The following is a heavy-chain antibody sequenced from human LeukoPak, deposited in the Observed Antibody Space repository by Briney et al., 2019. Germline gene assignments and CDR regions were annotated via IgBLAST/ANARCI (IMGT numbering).Heavy chain of an antibody. Sequence: SETLSLTCTVSGDSINTYYGNWIRQPPGKGLEWIGNIYYTGSTKYNPALKSRVTISVDTSKNQFSLKLSSVTAADTAVYYCATDYGGTLSYWGQGTLVTVSS. CDR3: ATDYGGTLSY. CDR1: GDSINTYY. D-gene: IGHD4-23*01. CDR2: IYYTGST. V-gene: IGHV4-59*01. J-gene: IGHJ4*02.